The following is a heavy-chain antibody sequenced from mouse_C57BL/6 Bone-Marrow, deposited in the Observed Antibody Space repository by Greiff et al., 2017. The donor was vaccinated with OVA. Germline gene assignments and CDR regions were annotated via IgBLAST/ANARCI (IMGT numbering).Heavy chain of an antibody. CDR2: IWSGGST. D-gene: IGHD1-1*01. J-gene: IGHJ4*01. Sequence: VKLVESGPGLVQPSQSLSITCTVSGFSLTSYGVHWVRQSPGKGLEWLGVIWSGGSTDYNAAFISRLSISKDNSKSQVFFKMNSLQADDTAIYYCARKYGSSYYYAMDYWGQGTSVTVSS. CDR1: GFSLTSYG. CDR3: ARKYGSSYYYAMDY. V-gene: IGHV2-2*01.